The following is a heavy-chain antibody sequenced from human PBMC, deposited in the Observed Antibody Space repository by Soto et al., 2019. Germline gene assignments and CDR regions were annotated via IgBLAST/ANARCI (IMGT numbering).Heavy chain of an antibody. CDR1: GYTFITYG. Sequence: QVQLVQSGAEVKKPGASVKVSCKASGYTFITYGVTWVRQSPGQGLDWLGWISTYNGKTRYAERLQDRVTMTTDTTTNTAYMELRNLRSDDTAVYYCARGPTDYYDTSANYFLDYWGQGTLVTVSS. CDR3: ARGPTDYYDTSANYFLDY. V-gene: IGHV1-18*01. CDR2: ISTYNGKT. J-gene: IGHJ4*02. D-gene: IGHD3-22*01.